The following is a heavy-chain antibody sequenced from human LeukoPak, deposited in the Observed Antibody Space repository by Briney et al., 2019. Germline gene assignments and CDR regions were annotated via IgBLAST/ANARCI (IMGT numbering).Heavy chain of an antibody. V-gene: IGHV4-34*01. Sequence: SETLSLTCAVYGGSFSGYYWSWIRQPPGKGLEWIGEISHSGSTNYNPSLKSRVTISVDTSKNQFSLKLSSVTAADTAVYYCARYKDYDFWSGYYSSSYFDYWGQGTLVTVSS. CDR3: ARYKDYDFWSGYYSSSYFDY. CDR1: GGSFSGYY. CDR2: ISHSGST. D-gene: IGHD3-3*01. J-gene: IGHJ4*02.